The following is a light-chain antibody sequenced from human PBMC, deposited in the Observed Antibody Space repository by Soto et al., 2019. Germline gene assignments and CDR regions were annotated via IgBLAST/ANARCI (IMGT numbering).Light chain of an antibody. CDR2: LGS. V-gene: IGKV2-28*01. J-gene: IGKJ4*01. Sequence: VMTQSPLALPVTPGEPASICCRSSQSLLHSDGYNYMGWYLQKPGHSPQLLIYLGSNRASGVPDRFSGSGSGTDFTLKISRVEADDVGVYYCIQALQTPTIGGGTKVEIK. CDR1: QSLLHSDGYNY. CDR3: IQALQTPT.